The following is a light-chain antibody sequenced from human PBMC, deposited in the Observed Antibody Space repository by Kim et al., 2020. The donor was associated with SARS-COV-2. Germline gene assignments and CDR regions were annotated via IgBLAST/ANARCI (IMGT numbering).Light chain of an antibody. CDR1: QSLQDSDGNNY. Sequence: DIVMTQSQLSQPVTPGEPASISCRSSQSLQDSDGNNYLDWYLQKPGQAPQLLIYLGSNRASGVPDRFSGSGSGTDFTLKISRVEAEDVGVYYCMQDRRGNTLGQGTKLEI. J-gene: IGKJ2*01. V-gene: IGKV2-28*01. CDR2: LGS. CDR3: MQDRRGNT.